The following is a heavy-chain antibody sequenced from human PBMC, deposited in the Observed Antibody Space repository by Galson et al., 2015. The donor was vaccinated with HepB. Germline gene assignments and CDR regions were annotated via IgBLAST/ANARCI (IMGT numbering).Heavy chain of an antibody. CDR2: IFSGGST. CDR1: GFTVSNKY. J-gene: IGHJ4*02. D-gene: IGHD3-3*01. Sequence: SLRLSCAASGFTVSNKYMSWVRQAPGKGLEWVSLIFSGGSTYYADSVKGRFTISRDNSKNTLYLQMSSLRAEDTAVYYCASYDLWSGYYMTAYWGQGTLVTVSS. V-gene: IGHV3-53*01. CDR3: ASYDLWSGYYMTAY.